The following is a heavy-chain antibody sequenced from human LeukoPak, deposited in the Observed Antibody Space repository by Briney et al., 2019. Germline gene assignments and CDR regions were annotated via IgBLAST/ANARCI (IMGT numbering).Heavy chain of an antibody. CDR1: GYTFTSYD. V-gene: IGHV1-8*01. CDR2: MNPNSGNT. Sequence: GASVKVSCKASGYTFTSYDINWVRQATGQGLEWMGWMNPNSGNTGYAQKFQGRVTMARNTSISTAYMELSSLRSEDTAVYYCARGLRDSSGYYYGGGDYWGQGTLVTVSS. J-gene: IGHJ4*02. D-gene: IGHD3-22*01. CDR3: ARGLRDSSGYYYGGGDY.